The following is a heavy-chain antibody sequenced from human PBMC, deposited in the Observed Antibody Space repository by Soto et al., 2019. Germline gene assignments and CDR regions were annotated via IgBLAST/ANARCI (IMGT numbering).Heavy chain of an antibody. J-gene: IGHJ3*02. CDR2: ISGSGGST. CDR1: GFTFSSYA. D-gene: IGHD3-16*01. V-gene: IGHV3-23*01. CDR3: AKDTVLSDYIWGSQRTNAFDI. Sequence: GGSLRLSGAASGFTFSSYAMSWVRQAPGKGLEWVSAISGSGGSTYYADSVKGRFTISRDNSKNTLYLQMNSLRAEDTAVYYCAKDTVLSDYIWGSQRTNAFDIWGQGTMVTVSS.